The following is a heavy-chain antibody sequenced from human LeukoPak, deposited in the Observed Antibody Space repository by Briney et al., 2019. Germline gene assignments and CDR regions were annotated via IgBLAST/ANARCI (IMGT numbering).Heavy chain of an antibody. CDR1: GFTFDDYA. CDR3: AKNGGPGNRAVFEI. Sequence: GGSLRLSCAASGFTFDDYAMHWVRQAPGKGLEWVSGISWNSGSIGYADSVKGRFTISRDNAKNSLNLQMNSLRAEDTALYYFAKNGGPGNRAVFEIWGQGKMSPSLQ. D-gene: IGHD1-14*01. V-gene: IGHV3-9*01. CDR2: ISWNSGSI. J-gene: IGHJ3*02.